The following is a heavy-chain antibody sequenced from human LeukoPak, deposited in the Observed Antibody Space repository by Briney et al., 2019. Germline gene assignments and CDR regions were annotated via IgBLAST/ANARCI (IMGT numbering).Heavy chain of an antibody. CDR3: ARGFSGYDYRLDY. V-gene: IGHV4-34*01. D-gene: IGHD5-12*01. CDR1: GGYFSCYY. Sequence: DPQALTCAVYGGYFSCYYWLLIRQPPGRGLDWIGEINHSGSTNYNPSLKSRVTISVDTSKNQFSLKLSSVTAADTAVYYCARGFSGYDYRLDYWGQGTLVTVSS. CDR2: INHSGST. J-gene: IGHJ4*02.